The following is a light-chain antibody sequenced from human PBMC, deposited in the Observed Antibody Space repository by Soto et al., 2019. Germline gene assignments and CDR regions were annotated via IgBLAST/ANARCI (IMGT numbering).Light chain of an antibody. V-gene: IGLV2-14*01. CDR3: SSYTSSSSYV. J-gene: IGLJ1*01. Sequence: QSVLTQPASVSGSPGQSITISCTGTSSDVGLYDYVSWYQQYPGKAPQLMIFAVSNRPSGVSNRFSASKSGNTASLIISGLQAEDEADYYCSSYTSSSSYVFGSGTKVTVL. CDR2: AVS. CDR1: SSDVGLYDY.